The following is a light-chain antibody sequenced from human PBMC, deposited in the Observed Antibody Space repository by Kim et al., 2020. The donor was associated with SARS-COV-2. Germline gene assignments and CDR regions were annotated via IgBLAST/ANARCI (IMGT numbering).Light chain of an antibody. CDR1: QSVSSNY. V-gene: IGKV3-20*01. Sequence: LSPGERATLSCRASQSVSSNYLAWYQQKPGQAPRLLIYGASSRATGIPDRFSGSGSGTDFTLTISRLEPEDFAVYHCQQYGRSWTFGQGTKVDIK. CDR3: QQYGRSWT. J-gene: IGKJ1*01. CDR2: GAS.